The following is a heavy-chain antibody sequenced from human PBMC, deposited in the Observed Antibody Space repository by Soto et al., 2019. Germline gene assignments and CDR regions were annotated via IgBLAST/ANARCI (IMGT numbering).Heavy chain of an antibody. V-gene: IGHV3-30-3*01. CDR1: GFTFSSYA. Sequence: QMQLVESGGGVVQPGRSLRLSCAASGFTFSSYAMHWVRQAPGKGLEWVAVISYDGSNKYYADSVKGRFTISRDNSKNTLYLQMNSLRAEDTAVYYCARDRSRVRGVDGFIDYWGQGTLVTVSS. J-gene: IGHJ4*02. CDR2: ISYDGSNK. D-gene: IGHD3-10*01. CDR3: ARDRSRVRGVDGFIDY.